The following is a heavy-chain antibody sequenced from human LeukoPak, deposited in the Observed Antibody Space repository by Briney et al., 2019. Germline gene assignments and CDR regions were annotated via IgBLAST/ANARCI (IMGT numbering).Heavy chain of an antibody. Sequence: SETLSLTCTASGGSISSYYLSWIRQPPGKGLEWIGYIYYSGSTNYNPSLTSRVTISVDTSKNQLSLNLKSVTAADTAVYYCERERDVDDFDSWGHGTLVTVSS. D-gene: IGHD2-15*01. V-gene: IGHV4-59*12. CDR2: IYYSGST. CDR3: ERERDVDDFDS. J-gene: IGHJ4*01. CDR1: GGSISSYY.